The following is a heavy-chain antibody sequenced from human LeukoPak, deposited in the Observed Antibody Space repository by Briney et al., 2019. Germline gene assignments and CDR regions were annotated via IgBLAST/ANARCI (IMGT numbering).Heavy chain of an antibody. CDR3: ARDESGSYYFQH. D-gene: IGHD1-26*01. Sequence: SETLSLTCTVSGGSISTGGSYWSWIRQLPGKGLEWIGHISYSEITNYNPSLKSRVTISVDTSKNQFSLKLSSVTAVDTAVYYCARDESGSYYFQHWGQGTLVTVSS. V-gene: IGHV4-61*08. CDR1: GGSISTGGSY. CDR2: ISYSEIT. J-gene: IGHJ1*01.